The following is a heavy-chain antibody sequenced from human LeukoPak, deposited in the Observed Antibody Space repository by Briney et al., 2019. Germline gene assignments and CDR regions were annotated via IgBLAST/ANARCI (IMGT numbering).Heavy chain of an antibody. D-gene: IGHD6-19*01. J-gene: IGHJ4*02. CDR1: GFIVNTNY. CDR2: IDSGGDT. Sequence: PGGSLRLSCAASGFIVNTNYMSWVRQVPGKGLEWVSVIDSGGDTYYSDSVKGRFTTSRDNSKTTVILQMNSLRAEDTAVYYCAIERQFSSGWYYFDYWGQGILVTVSS. V-gene: IGHV3-53*01. CDR3: AIERQFSSGWYYFDY.